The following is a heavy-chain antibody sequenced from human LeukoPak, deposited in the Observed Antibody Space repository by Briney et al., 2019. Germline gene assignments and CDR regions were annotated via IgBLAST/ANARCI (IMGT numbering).Heavy chain of an antibody. V-gene: IGHV4-30-4*01. Sequence: PSETLSLTCTVSGGSISSGDYYWSWLRQPPGKGLEWVGYIYYSGSTYYNPSLKSRVTISVDTSKNQFSLKLSSVTAADTAVYYCARGWAYYDSSGYYRPDNWFDPWGQGTLVTVSS. CDR2: IYYSGST. J-gene: IGHJ5*02. CDR3: ARGWAYYDSSGYYRPDNWFDP. CDR1: GGSISSGDYY. D-gene: IGHD3-22*01.